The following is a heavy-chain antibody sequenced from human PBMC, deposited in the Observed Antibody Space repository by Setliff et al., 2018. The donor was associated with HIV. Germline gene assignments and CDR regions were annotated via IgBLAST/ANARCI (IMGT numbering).Heavy chain of an antibody. V-gene: IGHV3-23*01. Sequence: PGGSLRLSCAASGFTFSNYAMSWVRQAPGEGLEWVSAILSTGERTFYADSVKGRFTISRDNSKNTVYLQMNSLRAEDTAVYYCARRGSSGDPWSGSHYLYYFDCWGQGALVTVSS. J-gene: IGHJ4*02. CDR2: ILSTGERT. CDR1: GFTFSNYA. D-gene: IGHD3-3*01. CDR3: ARRGSSGDPWSGSHYLYYFDC.